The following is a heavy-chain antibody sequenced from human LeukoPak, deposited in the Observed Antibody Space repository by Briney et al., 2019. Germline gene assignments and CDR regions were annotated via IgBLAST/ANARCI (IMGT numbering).Heavy chain of an antibody. D-gene: IGHD2-2*01. V-gene: IGHV3-11*04. CDR3: ARYYCSTTSCYGRYFDY. J-gene: IGHJ4*02. CDR1: GFTFSEYY. CDR2: ISSSGRTI. Sequence: TGGSLRLSCTASGFTFSEYYMSWIRQAPGKGLEWVSYISSSGRTIYYADSVKGRFTISRDNAKNSLYLQMNSLRAEDTAVYYCARYYCSTTSCYGRYFDYWGQGTLVTVSS.